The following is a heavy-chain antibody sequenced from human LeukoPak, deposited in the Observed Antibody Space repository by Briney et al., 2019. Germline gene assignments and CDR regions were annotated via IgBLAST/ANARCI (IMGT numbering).Heavy chain of an antibody. CDR2: ISYDGSNK. CDR3: AKGNYYDSSGYYQYYYYYMDV. V-gene: IGHV3-30*18. CDR1: GFTFSSYG. J-gene: IGHJ6*03. Sequence: GGSLRLSCAASGFTFSSYGMHWVRQAPGKGLEWVAVISYDGSNKYYADSVKGRFTISRDNSKNTLYLQMNSLRAEDTAVYYCAKGNYYDSSGYYQYYYYYMDVWGKGTTDTVSS. D-gene: IGHD3-22*01.